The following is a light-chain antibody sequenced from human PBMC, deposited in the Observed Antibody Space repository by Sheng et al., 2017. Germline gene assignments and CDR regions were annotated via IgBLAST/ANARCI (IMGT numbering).Light chain of an antibody. Sequence: EIVLTQSPGTLSLSPGERATLSCRASQSVSSSYLAWYQQKPGQAPRLLIYGASTRATGVPDRFSGSGSGTDFTLTITRLEPEDFAFYYCQQRNYWPFTFGGGTKVEVK. V-gene: IGKV3D-20*02. J-gene: IGKJ4*01. CDR1: QSVSSSY. CDR2: GAS. CDR3: QQRNYWPFT.